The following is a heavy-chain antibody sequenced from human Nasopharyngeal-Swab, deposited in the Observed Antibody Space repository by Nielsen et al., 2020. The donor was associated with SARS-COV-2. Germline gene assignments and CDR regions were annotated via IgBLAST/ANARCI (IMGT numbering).Heavy chain of an antibody. V-gene: IGHV4-34*01. CDR2: INHSGST. Sequence: SETLSLTCAVYGGSSSGYYWSWIRQPPGKGREWIGEINHSGSTNYHPSLKSRVTISVNTSKNMFPLKLSSVTAADTAVYYWARGMYSSGWYAEEYFQHWGQGTLVTVSS. J-gene: IGHJ1*01. D-gene: IGHD6-19*01. CDR1: GGSSSGYY. CDR3: ARGMYSSGWYAEEYFQH.